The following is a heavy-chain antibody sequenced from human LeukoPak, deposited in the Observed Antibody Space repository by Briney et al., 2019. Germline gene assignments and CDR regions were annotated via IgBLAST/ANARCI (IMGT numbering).Heavy chain of an antibody. CDR3: AKDDRGHTGMVNFDY. V-gene: IGHV3-23*01. Sequence: GGSLRLSCAASGFTFSNSAMTWVRQAPGKGLEWVSAISAGGSDTIYTDSVKDRFTISRDNSKNTLYLQMNSLRAEDTAVYYCAKDDRGHTGMVNFDYWGQGTLVTVSS. J-gene: IGHJ4*02. CDR1: GFTFSNSA. CDR2: ISAGGSDT. D-gene: IGHD5-18*01.